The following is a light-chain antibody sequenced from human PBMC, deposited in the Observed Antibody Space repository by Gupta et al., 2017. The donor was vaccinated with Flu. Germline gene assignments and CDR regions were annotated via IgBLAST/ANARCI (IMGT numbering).Light chain of an antibody. CDR1: QSVSTY. Sequence: EIELTQSPATLSLSPRETATLSCSARQSVSTYLAWYQKKPGQAPRLLIYDASNRATGIPARFSGSGYGTDFTLTISSREPEEFAVYYCQMHSNWPPYTFGQGTKVEIK. J-gene: IGKJ2*01. V-gene: IGKV3-11*01. CDR3: QMHSNWPPYT. CDR2: DAS.